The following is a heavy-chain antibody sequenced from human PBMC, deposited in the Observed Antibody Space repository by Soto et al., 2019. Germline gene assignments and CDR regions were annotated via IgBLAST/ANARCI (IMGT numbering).Heavy chain of an antibody. Sequence: SETLSLTCTVSGGSISSYYWSRIRQPPGKGLEWIGYIYYSGSTNYNPSLKSRVTISVDTSKNQFSLKMSSVTAADTAVYYCARGYDYIWGSYSPRGGATLYYWGQGTLVTVSS. CDR2: IYYSGST. CDR3: ARGYDYIWGSYSPRGGATLYY. D-gene: IGHD3-16*01. CDR1: GGSISSYY. V-gene: IGHV4-59*08. J-gene: IGHJ4*02.